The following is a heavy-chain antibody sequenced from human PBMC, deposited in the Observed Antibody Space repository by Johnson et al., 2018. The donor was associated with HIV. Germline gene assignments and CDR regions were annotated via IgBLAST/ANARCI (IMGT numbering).Heavy chain of an antibody. V-gene: IGHV3-23*04. Sequence: MQLVESGGGLVQPGGSLRLSCAASGFTFSSYAMSWVRQAPGKGLEWVSTISGSGGSTYYADSVKGRFTISRDNSKNTLYLQMNSLRAEDTAVYYCAKDWDIVRERPDAFDIWGQGTMVTVSS. D-gene: IGHD2-8*01. CDR1: GFTFSSYA. CDR2: ISGSGGST. J-gene: IGHJ3*02. CDR3: AKDWDIVRERPDAFDI.